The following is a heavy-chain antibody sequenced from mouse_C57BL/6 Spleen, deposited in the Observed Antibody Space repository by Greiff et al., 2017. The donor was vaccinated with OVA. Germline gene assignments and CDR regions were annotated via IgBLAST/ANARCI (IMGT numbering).Heavy chain of an antibody. CDR3: VRHEDYRYAMDY. J-gene: IGHJ4*01. CDR1: GFSFNTYA. CDR2: IRSKSNNYAT. V-gene: IGHV10-1*01. D-gene: IGHD2-14*01. Sequence: EVQLVESGGGLVQPKGSLKLSCAASGFSFNTYAMNWVRPAPGPGLEWVARIRSKSNNYATYYADSVKDRFTISRADSESMLYLQMNNLEPEDTAFDDCVRHEDYRYAMDYWGQGTSVTVSS.